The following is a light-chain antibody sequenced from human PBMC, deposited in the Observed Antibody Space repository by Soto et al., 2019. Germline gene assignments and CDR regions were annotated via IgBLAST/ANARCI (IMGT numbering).Light chain of an antibody. CDR3: QQYNNWPRT. CDR1: QSVSSN. J-gene: IGKJ1*01. CDR2: SAS. V-gene: IGKV3-15*01. Sequence: EIVMTQSPATQSVSPGERATLSCRASQSVSSNLAWYQQKPGQAPRLLIYSASSRAAGISPRFSGGGSGTEFTLTISSLQSEDFAVYFCQQYNNWPRTFGQGTKVGIK.